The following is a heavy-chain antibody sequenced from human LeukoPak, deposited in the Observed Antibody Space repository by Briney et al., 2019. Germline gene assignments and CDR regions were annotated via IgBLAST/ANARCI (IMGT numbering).Heavy chain of an antibody. V-gene: IGHV3-11*04. J-gene: IGHJ4*02. Sequence: PGGSLRLSCAASGFRFSGHYMSWIRQAPGKGLEWVAYISSTVTTVYYADSVKGRFTISRDNTKDSLYLQMSSLKAEDTAVYYCARGDSSAASCYYFDYWGQGTLVTVSS. CDR2: ISSTVTTV. CDR3: ARGDSSAASCYYFDY. D-gene: IGHD3-22*01. CDR1: GFRFSGHY.